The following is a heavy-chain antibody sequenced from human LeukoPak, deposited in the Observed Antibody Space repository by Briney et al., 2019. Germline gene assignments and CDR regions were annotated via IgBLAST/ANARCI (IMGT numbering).Heavy chain of an antibody. J-gene: IGHJ4*02. CDR2: INHSGYT. D-gene: IGHD2-21*02. CDR3: TRMTAGHDY. CDR1: GVSFDDYY. V-gene: IGHV4-34*01. Sequence: SETLSLTCAVSGVSFDDYYWSWVRQTPGKGLEWIGEINHSGYTNDSPSLKSRVTLSIDTSRKQFSLNLRSVTVADSGIYYCTRMTAGHDYWGQGTLVTVSS.